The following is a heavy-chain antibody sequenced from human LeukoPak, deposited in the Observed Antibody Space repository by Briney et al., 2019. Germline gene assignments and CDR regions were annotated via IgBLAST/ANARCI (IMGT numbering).Heavy chain of an antibody. D-gene: IGHD4-17*01. J-gene: IGHJ4*02. Sequence: GGSLRLSSAASGFTFSSYGMHWVRQAPGKGLEWVAFIRYDGSNKYYADSVKGRFTISRDNSKNTLYLQMNSLRAEDTAVYYCANHERDYGEYYFDYWGQGTLVTVSS. V-gene: IGHV3-30*02. CDR2: IRYDGSNK. CDR3: ANHERDYGEYYFDY. CDR1: GFTFSSYG.